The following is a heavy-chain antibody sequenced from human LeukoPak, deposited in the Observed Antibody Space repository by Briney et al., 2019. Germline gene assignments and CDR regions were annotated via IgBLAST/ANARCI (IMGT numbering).Heavy chain of an antibody. CDR1: GYSISSTYY. V-gene: IGHV4-38-2*02. CDR3: ARVNAPVATFDY. J-gene: IGHJ4*02. CDR2: ISHSGNT. D-gene: IGHD1-1*01. Sequence: SETLSLTCTVSGYSISSTYYGAWIRQLPGKGLEWIATISHSGNTYYTPSLESRLTISLDTSKNHFSLRLSSVTAADTAVYYCARVNAPVATFDYWGLGTLVAVFS.